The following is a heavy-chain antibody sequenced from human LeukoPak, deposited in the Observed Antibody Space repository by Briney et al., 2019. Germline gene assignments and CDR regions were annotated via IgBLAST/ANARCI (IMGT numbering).Heavy chain of an antibody. CDR2: INHSGST. D-gene: IGHD3-10*01. Sequence: SETLSLTCAVYGGSFSGYYWSWIRQPPGKGLEWIGEINHSGSTNYNPSLKSRVTISVDTSKNQFSLKLSSVTAADTAVYYCARTTYYYGSGSYYNTPNWFDPWGQGTLVTVSS. V-gene: IGHV4-34*01. CDR1: GGSFSGYY. J-gene: IGHJ5*02. CDR3: ARTTYYYGSGSYYNTPNWFDP.